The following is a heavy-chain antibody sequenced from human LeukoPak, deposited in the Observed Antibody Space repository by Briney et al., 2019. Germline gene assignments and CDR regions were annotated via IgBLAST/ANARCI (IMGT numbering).Heavy chain of an antibody. CDR3: ARPRAAAAFLSWFGP. J-gene: IGHJ5*02. Sequence: GGSLRLSCAASGFTFSSYVMSWVRQAPGKGLEWVSGISGSGGSTYYADSVKGRFTISRDNSKNTLSLQMNSLRAEDTAVYYCARPRAAAAFLSWFGPWGQGTLVTVSS. D-gene: IGHD6-13*01. V-gene: IGHV3-23*01. CDR2: ISGSGGST. CDR1: GFTFSSYV.